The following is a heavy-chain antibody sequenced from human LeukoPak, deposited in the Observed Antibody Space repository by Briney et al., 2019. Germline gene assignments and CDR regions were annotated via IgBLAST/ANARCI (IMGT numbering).Heavy chain of an antibody. CDR1: GFTFSSYS. Sequence: GGSLRLSCAASGFTFSSYSMNWVRQAPGKGLEYVSAVSSDGGSTYYADSVRGRFTISRDNSKNTLSLQMGSLRPEDTAVYYCVKAILFGSVSYYADWGQGTVVTVSS. J-gene: IGHJ4*02. V-gene: IGHV3-64D*09. CDR3: VKAILFGSVSYYAD. D-gene: IGHD3-22*01. CDR2: VSSDGGST.